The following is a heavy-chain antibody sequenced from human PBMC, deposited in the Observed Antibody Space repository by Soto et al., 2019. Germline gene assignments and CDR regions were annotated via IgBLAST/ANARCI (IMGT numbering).Heavy chain of an antibody. J-gene: IGHJ4*02. V-gene: IGHV3-21*06. CDR3: ARESEDLTSNFDY. CDR1: GFTYTRYS. CDR2: ISSTTNYI. Sequence: GGSLRLSCAASGFTYTRYSMNWVRQAPGKGLEWVSSISSTTNYIYYGDSMKGRFTISRDSAKNSLYLEMNSLRAEDTAVYYCARESEDLTSNFDYWGQGTLVTVSS.